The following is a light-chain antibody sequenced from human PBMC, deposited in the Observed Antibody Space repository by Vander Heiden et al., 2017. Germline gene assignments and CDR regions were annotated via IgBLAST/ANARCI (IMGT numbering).Light chain of an antibody. J-gene: IGKJ4*01. Sequence: EIVMTQSPATLSVSPGERATLPLRSRPSVSSNLAWYQQKPGQAPRLLIYGASSRATGIPARFSGSGSATEFTLTISSLQSEDFAVYYCQQYNNWPPLTFGGGTKVEIK. CDR3: QQYNNWPPLT. V-gene: IGKV3-15*01. CDR2: GAS. CDR1: PSVSSN.